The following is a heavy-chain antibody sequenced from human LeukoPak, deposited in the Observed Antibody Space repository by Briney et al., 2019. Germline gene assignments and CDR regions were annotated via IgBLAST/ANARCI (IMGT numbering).Heavy chain of an antibody. CDR1: GGSFSGYY. CDR3: ARGGYYGSGRDAFDI. CDR2: INHSGST. V-gene: IGHV4-34*01. J-gene: IGHJ3*02. Sequence: SETPSLTCAVYGGSFSGYYWNWIRQPPGKGLEWIGEINHSGSTNYNPSLKSRVTISVDTSKNQFSLKLSSVTAADTAVYYCARGGYYGSGRDAFDIWGQGTMVTVSS. D-gene: IGHD3-10*01.